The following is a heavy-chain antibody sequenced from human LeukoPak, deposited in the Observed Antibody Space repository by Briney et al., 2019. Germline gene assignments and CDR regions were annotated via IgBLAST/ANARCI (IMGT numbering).Heavy chain of an antibody. J-gene: IGHJ4*02. CDR1: GGSISSSSYY. V-gene: IGHV4-39*01. CDR3: ARQSSGWYIDY. CDR2: IYYSGST. Sequence: SETLSLTCTVSGGSISSSSYYWGWIRQPPGKGLEWIGGIYYSGSTYYNPSLKSRVTISVDTSKNQCSLKLSSVTAADTAVYYCARQSSGWYIDYWGQGTLVTVSS. D-gene: IGHD6-19*01.